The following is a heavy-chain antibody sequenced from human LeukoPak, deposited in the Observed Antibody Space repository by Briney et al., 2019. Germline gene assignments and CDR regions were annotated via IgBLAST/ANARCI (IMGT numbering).Heavy chain of an antibody. D-gene: IGHD6-19*01. CDR2: ISYDGSNK. J-gene: IGHJ4*02. CDR3: AKEEAVVLDY. V-gene: IGHV3-30*18. Sequence: GGSLRLSCAASGFTFSSYGMHWVRQAPGKRLEWVAVISYDGSNKYYADSVKGRFTISRDNSKNTLYLQMNSLRAEDTAVYYCAKEEAVVLDYWGQGTLVTVSS. CDR1: GFTFSSYG.